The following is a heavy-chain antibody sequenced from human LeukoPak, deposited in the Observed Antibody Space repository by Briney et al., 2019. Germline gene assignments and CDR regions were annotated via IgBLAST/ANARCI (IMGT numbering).Heavy chain of an antibody. CDR1: GFTFSSYA. V-gene: IGHV3-64*01. J-gene: IGHJ6*02. D-gene: IGHD1-1*01. CDR2: ISSNGGST. CDR3: ARAGRNDASLGMDV. Sequence: GGSLRLSCVASGFTFSSYAMHWVRQAPGKGLEYVSSISSNGGSTYYANSVKDRFNISRDNSKNTLYLQMGSLRAEDTAVYHCARAGRNDASLGMDVWGQGTTVTVSS.